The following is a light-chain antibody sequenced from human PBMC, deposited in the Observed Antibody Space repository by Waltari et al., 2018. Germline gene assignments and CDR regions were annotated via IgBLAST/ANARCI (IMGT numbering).Light chain of an antibody. V-gene: IGLV4-69*01. CDR2: VNSDGSH. CDR1: SGHRGHV. J-gene: IGLJ3*02. Sequence: QLVVPQSPSISAALGASVKPTCTLSSGHRGHVLAWLQHHPEKGPRYLMKVNSDGSHSKVDEIPDRFSGSSSVAERYLTISNVQSEDEADYYCETGGHGTWVFGGGTRLTVL. CDR3: ETGGHGTWV.